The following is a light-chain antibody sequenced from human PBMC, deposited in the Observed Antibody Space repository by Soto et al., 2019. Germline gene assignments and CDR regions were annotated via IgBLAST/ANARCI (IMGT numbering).Light chain of an antibody. CDR3: GAWDHSLNVGV. Sequence: QSVLTQPPSGSAAPGQKVTISCSGSSSNIGSNYVSWYQQLPGTAPKLLIYDKNERPSGIPDRFSASKSGTSATLGITGLQTGDEADYYCGAWDHSLNVGVFGGGTKLTVL. CDR2: DKN. CDR1: SSNIGSNY. V-gene: IGLV1-51*01. J-gene: IGLJ3*02.